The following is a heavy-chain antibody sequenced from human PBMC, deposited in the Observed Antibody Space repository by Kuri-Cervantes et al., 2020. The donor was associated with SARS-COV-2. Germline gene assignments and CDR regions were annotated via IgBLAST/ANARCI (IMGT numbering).Heavy chain of an antibody. Sequence: ESLKISCAASGFTFTDHYMSWIRQTPGRGLEWIGYIYYSGSTNYNPSLKSRVTISVDTSKNQFSLKLSSVTAADTAVYYCARQAWLFHFDYWGQGTLVTVSS. CDR3: ARQAWLFHFDY. V-gene: IGHV4-59*08. J-gene: IGHJ4*02. CDR1: GFTFTDHY. D-gene: IGHD6-19*01. CDR2: IYYSGST.